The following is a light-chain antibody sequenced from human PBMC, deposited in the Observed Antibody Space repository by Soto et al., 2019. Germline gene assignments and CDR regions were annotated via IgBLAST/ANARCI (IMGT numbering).Light chain of an antibody. CDR3: SSYTRSSTRV. Sequence: QPASVSGSPGQSITISCTGTSSDVGGYNYVSWYQQHPGKAPKLMIYEVSNRPSGVSNRFSGSKSGNTASLTISGLQAEDEADYYCSSYTRSSTRVFGGGTKVTVL. CDR2: EVS. V-gene: IGLV2-14*01. J-gene: IGLJ3*02. CDR1: SSDVGGYNY.